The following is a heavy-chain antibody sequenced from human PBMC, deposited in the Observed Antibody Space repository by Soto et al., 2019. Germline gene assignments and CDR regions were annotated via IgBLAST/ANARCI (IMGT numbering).Heavy chain of an antibody. V-gene: IGHV4-34*01. CDR3: ARGDYDFWSGSGRAGMDV. D-gene: IGHD3-3*01. J-gene: IGHJ6*02. CDR2: INHSGST. CDR1: GGSFSGYY. Sequence: PSETLSLTCAVYGGSFSGYYWSWIRQPPGKGLEWIGEINHSGSTNYNPSLKSRVTISVDTSKNQFSLKLSSVTAADTAVYYCARGDYDFWSGSGRAGMDVWGQGTTVTVS.